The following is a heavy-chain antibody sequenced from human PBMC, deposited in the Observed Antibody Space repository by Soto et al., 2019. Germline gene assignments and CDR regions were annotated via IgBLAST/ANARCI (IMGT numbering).Heavy chain of an antibody. CDR2: IYYSGST. CDR3: ARVSPDYDILTGYLDY. V-gene: IGHV4-59*01. Sequence: PSETLSLTCTVSGGSISSYYWSWIRQPPGKGLEWIGYIYYSGSTNYNPSLKSRVTISVDASKNQFSLKLSSVTAADTAVYYCARVSPDYDILTGYLDYWGQGTLVTVSS. J-gene: IGHJ4*02. D-gene: IGHD3-9*01. CDR1: GGSISSYY.